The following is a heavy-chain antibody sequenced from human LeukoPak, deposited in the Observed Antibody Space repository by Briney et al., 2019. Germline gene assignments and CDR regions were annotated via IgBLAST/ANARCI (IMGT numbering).Heavy chain of an antibody. J-gene: IGHJ4*02. V-gene: IGHV1-2*02. D-gene: IGHD3-22*01. CDR2: INPNSGGT. CDR1: GYTFTGYY. Sequence: GASVKVSCKASGYTFTGYYMHWVRQAPGRGLEWMGWINPNSGGTNYAQKFQGRVTMTRDTSISTAYMELSRLRSDDTAVYYCAREDIYDSSAQSDYWGQGTLVTVSS. CDR3: AREDIYDSSAQSDY.